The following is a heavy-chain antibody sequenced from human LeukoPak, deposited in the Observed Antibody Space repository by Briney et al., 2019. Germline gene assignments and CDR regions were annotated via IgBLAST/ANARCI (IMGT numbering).Heavy chain of an antibody. Sequence: SETLSLTCSVSGGSISSYYWSWIRQPPGKGLEWIGYIYYSGSTNYNPSLKSRVTISVDTSKNQFSLKLSSVTAADTAVYYCARVMVAAADFDYWGQGTLVTVSS. J-gene: IGHJ4*02. V-gene: IGHV4-59*12. CDR1: GGSISSYY. CDR3: ARVMVAAADFDY. D-gene: IGHD6-13*01. CDR2: IYYSGST.